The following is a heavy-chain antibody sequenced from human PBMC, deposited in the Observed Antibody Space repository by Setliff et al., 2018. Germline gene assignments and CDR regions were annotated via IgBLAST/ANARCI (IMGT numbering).Heavy chain of an antibody. V-gene: IGHV4-4*02. Sequence: PSETLSLTCAVSGDSISSGNWWSWVRQPPEKGLEWIGEINHSGNTNYNPSIKSRVTISVDKSTNQFSLRLVSVTAADTAIYYCGRHLGPWDPVDFWGQGTLVTVS. CDR3: GRHLGPWDPVDF. CDR1: GDSISSGNW. CDR2: INHSGNT. D-gene: IGHD1-26*01. J-gene: IGHJ4*02.